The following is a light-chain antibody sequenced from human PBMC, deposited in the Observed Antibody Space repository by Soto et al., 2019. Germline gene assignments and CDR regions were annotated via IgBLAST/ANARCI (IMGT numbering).Light chain of an antibody. CDR3: SSYTSSSIVV. CDR2: DVS. Sequence: QSALTQPASVSGSPGQSITISCTGTSSDVGGYNYVSWYQQHPGKAPXLMIXDVSXRXXXXXNRFSGSXSGNTASLTISGXXXXXXXXYYCSSYTSSSIVVFGGGTKLTVL. J-gene: IGLJ2*01. V-gene: IGLV2-14*01. CDR1: SSDVGGYNY.